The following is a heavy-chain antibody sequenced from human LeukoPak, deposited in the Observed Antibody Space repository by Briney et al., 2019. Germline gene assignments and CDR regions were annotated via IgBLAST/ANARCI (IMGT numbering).Heavy chain of an antibody. CDR2: IYYSGST. D-gene: IGHD2-8*02. Sequence: SETLSLTCTVSGGSISSYYWSWIRQPPGMGLEWIGYIYYSGSTNYNPSLKSRVTISVDTSKNQFSLKLSSVTAADTAVYYCARDTGGYYYYYMDVWGKGTTVTVSS. J-gene: IGHJ6*03. V-gene: IGHV4-59*01. CDR3: ARDTGGYYYYYMDV. CDR1: GGSISSYY.